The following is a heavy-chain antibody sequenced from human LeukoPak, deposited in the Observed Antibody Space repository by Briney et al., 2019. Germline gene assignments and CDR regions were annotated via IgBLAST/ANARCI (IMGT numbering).Heavy chain of an antibody. V-gene: IGHV4-31*03. J-gene: IGHJ2*01. Sequence: SQTLSLTCTVSGGSLSSGGYYWGWVRQHPGTGLEWLGYIYYSGSTYYNPSLQSRVTISMDTSKNQFSLNLSSVTAADPAVYYCARRAPSAGYFDLWGRGTLVTVSS. CDR2: IYYSGST. CDR1: GGSLSSGGYY. CDR3: ARRAPSAGYFDL.